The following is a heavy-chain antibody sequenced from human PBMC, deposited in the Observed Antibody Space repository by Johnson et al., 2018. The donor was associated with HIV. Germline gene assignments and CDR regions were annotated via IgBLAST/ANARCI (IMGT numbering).Heavy chain of an antibody. V-gene: IGHV3-30*03. CDR3: ALNWGAEGAFDI. J-gene: IGHJ3*02. CDR1: GFTFSSYG. D-gene: IGHD7-27*01. CDR2: ISYDGSNK. Sequence: QVQLVESGGGVVQPGRSLRLSCAASGFTFSSYGMHWVRQAPGKGLECVAVISYDGSNKYYADSVKGRFTISRDNSKNTLYLQMSSLRAEDTAVYYCALNWGAEGAFDIWGQGTMVTVSS.